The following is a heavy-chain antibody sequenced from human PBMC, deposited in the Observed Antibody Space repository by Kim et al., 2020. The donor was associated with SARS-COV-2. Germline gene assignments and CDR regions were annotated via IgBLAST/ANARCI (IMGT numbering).Heavy chain of an antibody. V-gene: IGHV3-11*04. D-gene: IGHD3-22*01. CDR3: ARVASGYSFDY. J-gene: IGHJ4*02. Sequence: YADYRKGGCVISRDNAKNSVYLQMNTLTVEDTAVYYCARVASGYSFDYWGQGILVTVSS.